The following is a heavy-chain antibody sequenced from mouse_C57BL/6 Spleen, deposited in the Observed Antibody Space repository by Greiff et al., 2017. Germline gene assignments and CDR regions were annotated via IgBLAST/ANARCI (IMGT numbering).Heavy chain of an antibody. J-gene: IGHJ2*01. D-gene: IGHD1-1*01. CDR3: AREGDYGSSYVDY. CDR1: GFTFSSYG. CDR2: ISSGGSYT. Sequence: EVQGVESGGDLVKPGGSLKLSCAASGFTFSSYGMSWVRQTPDKRLEWVATISSGGSYTYYPDSVKGRFTISRDNAKNTLYLQMSSLKSEDTAMYYCAREGDYGSSYVDYWGQGTTRTVSS. V-gene: IGHV5-6*01.